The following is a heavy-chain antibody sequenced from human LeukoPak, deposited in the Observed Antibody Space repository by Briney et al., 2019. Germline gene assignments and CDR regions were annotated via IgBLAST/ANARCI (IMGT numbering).Heavy chain of an antibody. CDR2: INPSGGST. J-gene: IGHJ5*02. V-gene: IGHV1-46*01. CDR3: ARDNSVEDTAWWFDP. CDR1: GYTFTSYY. Sequence: ASVKVSRKASGYTFTSYYMHWVRQAPGQGLEWMGIINPSGGSTSYAQKFQGRVTMTRDMSTSTDYMELSSLRSGDTAVYYCARDNSVEDTAWWFDPWGQGTLVTVSS. D-gene: IGHD4-23*01.